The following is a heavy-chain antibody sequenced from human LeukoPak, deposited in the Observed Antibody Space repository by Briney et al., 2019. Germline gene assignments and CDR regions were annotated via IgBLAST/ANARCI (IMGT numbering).Heavy chain of an antibody. J-gene: IGHJ4*02. Sequence: PSETLSLTCAVYGGSFSGYYCSWIRQPPGKGLEWIGEINHSGSTNYNPSLKSRVTISVDTSKNQFSLKLSSVAAADTAVYYCARGRLNFDYWGQGNLVTVSS. CDR2: INHSGST. CDR1: GGSFSGYY. CDR3: ARGRLNFDY. V-gene: IGHV4-34*01. D-gene: IGHD2-21*02.